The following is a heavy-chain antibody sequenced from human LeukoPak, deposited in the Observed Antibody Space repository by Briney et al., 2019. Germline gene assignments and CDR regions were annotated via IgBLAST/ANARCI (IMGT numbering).Heavy chain of an antibody. D-gene: IGHD4-23*01. J-gene: IGHJ3*02. Sequence: ASVKVSCKASGYTFTSYGINWVRQAPGQGLEWMGWISAYTDNKNYAQKVQDRVTMTTDTSTNTAYMELRSLRSDDTAVYYCARGDYGGPDAFDIWGQGTMVTVSS. CDR1: GYTFTSYG. CDR3: ARGDYGGPDAFDI. V-gene: IGHV1-18*01. CDR2: ISAYTDNK.